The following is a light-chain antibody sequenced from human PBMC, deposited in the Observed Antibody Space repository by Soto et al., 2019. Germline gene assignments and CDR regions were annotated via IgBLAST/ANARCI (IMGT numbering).Light chain of an antibody. CDR1: STDVGGYNY. J-gene: IGLJ1*01. V-gene: IGLV2-14*01. Sequence: SGMTKPDSMSGSPRQPITISCAGTSTDVGGYNYVSWYQQHPGKAPKLMISEVTNRPSGVSNRFSGSKSGNTASLHISGLQAEDEADYYCYLYTTGSTYVFRTGINVT. CDR3: YLYTTGSTYV. CDR2: EVT.